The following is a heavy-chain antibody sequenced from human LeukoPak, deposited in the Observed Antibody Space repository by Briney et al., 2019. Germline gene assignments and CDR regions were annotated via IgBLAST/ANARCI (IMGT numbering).Heavy chain of an antibody. Sequence: GGSLRLSCAASGFTFRSYWMHWVRQTPGKGLVWVLHINNDGSDTSYADSVKGRFTITRDNAKNTLFLQMNSLRAEDTAVYYCARDGILGSHDCWGQGTLVTVSS. J-gene: IGHJ4*02. CDR3: ARDGILGSHDC. CDR2: INNDGSDT. CDR1: GFTFRSYW. D-gene: IGHD3-3*02. V-gene: IGHV3-74*01.